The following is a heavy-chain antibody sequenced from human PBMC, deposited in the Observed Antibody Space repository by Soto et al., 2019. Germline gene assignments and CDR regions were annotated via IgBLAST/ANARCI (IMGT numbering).Heavy chain of an antibody. J-gene: IGHJ4*02. D-gene: IGHD6-6*01. CDR1: GASVSSGGYY. CDR3: AGGNRSSTLFLY. Sequence: QVQLQESGPGLVKPSQTLSLTCTVAGASVSSGGYYWSWFRHHPGRGHGWIGYMYYSGPTYYNPTLKSRVDLSIDTSKNQFSLQLTSLTAADKAVFFGAGGNRSSTLFLYCGLGPLLTVSS. V-gene: IGHV4-31*03. CDR2: MYYSGPT.